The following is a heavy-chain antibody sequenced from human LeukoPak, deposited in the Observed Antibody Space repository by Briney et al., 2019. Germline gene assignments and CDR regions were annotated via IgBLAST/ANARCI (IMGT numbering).Heavy chain of an antibody. CDR2: ISAYNGNT. CDR3: ARDHLGYCSSTSCYEDYYYYYYMDV. Sequence: ASVKVSCKASGYTFTSYGISWVRQAPGQGLEWMGWISAYNGNTNYAQKLQGRVTTTTDTSTSTAYMELRSLRSDDTAVYYCARDHLGYCSSTSCYEDYYYYYYMDVWGKGTTVTVSS. D-gene: IGHD2-2*01. J-gene: IGHJ6*03. CDR1: GYTFTSYG. V-gene: IGHV1-18*01.